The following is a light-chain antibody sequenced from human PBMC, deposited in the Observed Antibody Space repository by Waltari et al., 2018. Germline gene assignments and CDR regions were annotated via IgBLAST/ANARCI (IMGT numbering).Light chain of an antibody. CDR3: MQALQTPRT. J-gene: IGKJ1*01. CDR2: LGS. Sequence: DIVMTQSPLSLPVTPGEPAPISCRSSQSLLHSNGKNYLDWYLQQPGQSPQVLIYLGSNRASGVPDRFSGSGSGTDFTLEISRVEAEDVGVYYCMQALQTPRTFGQGTKVEIK. CDR1: QSLLHSNGKNY. V-gene: IGKV2-28*01.